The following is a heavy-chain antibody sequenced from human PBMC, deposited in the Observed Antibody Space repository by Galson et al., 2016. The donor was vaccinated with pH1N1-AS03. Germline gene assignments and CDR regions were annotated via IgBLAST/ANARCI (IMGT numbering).Heavy chain of an antibody. D-gene: IGHD6-19*01. CDR3: ARGDPAVAGLVY. V-gene: IGHV4-61*02. Sequence: TLSLTCTVSGNSFSSNIYYWNWLRQPAGKGLEWIGRIYTSGVTHYHPSLESRATISIDTSKKQFSLELTSVTAADTAMYYCARGDPAVAGLVYWGQGTLVTVSS. CDR2: IYTSGVT. CDR1: GNSFSSNIYY. J-gene: IGHJ4*02.